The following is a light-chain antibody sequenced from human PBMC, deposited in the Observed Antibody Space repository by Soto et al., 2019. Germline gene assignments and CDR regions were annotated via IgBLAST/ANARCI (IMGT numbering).Light chain of an antibody. CDR2: GAS. J-gene: IGKJ1*01. CDR1: QSVSSNY. V-gene: IGKV3-20*01. Sequence: ESVLRHAPGTLFLSSGEKATLPCRASQSVSSNYLVWYQQKPGQAPRLLIYGASSRATGIPDRFSGSGSGTDFTLTISRLEPEDFAVHYCQEYGTSRTFGQGTKVDIK. CDR3: QEYGTSRT.